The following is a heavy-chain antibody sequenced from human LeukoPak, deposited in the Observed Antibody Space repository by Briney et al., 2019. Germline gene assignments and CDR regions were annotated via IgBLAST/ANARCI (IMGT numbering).Heavy chain of an antibody. CDR1: GGSISNYY. D-gene: IGHD2-15*01. Sequence: PSETLSFPCTVSGGSISNYYWSWIRQPAGKGLEWIGRKYARGSSNYNPPVQSRVTMSVDTSKNQFSLKLRSVTAADTAVYYCARGRYCSADICTGGDSFDIWGQGTMVSVSP. V-gene: IGHV4-4*07. CDR2: KYARGSS. J-gene: IGHJ3*02. CDR3: ARGRYCSADICTGGDSFDI.